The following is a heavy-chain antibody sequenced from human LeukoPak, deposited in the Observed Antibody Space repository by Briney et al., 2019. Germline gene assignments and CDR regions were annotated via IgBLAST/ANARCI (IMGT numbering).Heavy chain of an antibody. CDR2: ISGSGGST. D-gene: IGHD3-3*01. V-gene: IGHV3-23*01. CDR3: ARDKRITIFGVVPHLWFDP. CDR1: GFTFSSYG. J-gene: IGHJ5*02. Sequence: PGGSLRLSCAASGFTFSSYGMTWVRQAPGKGLEWVSGISGSGGSTYYADSVKGRFTISRDNSKNTLYLQMNSLRAEDTAVYYCARDKRITIFGVVPHLWFDPWGQGTLVTVSS.